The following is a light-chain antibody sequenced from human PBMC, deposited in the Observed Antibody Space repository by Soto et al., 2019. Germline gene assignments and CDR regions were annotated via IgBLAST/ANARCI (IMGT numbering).Light chain of an antibody. Sequence: QVTLSAFAVSVKKRDRVTLPCQDSQSLSSRLAWYPQQPGKAPKHLIYDASSLESGGPSSCSGSGSGTEFTLTFSHVEADIRDCSTVSEFQRCRFGEGTKV. V-gene: IGKV1-5*01. CDR3: SEFQRCR. CDR2: DAS. J-gene: IGKJ1*01. CDR1: QSLSSR.